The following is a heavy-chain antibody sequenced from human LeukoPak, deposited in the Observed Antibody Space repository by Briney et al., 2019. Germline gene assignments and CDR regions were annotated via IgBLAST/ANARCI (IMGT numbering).Heavy chain of an antibody. CDR2: ISSNGGST. Sequence: GALRLSCAASGFTFSSYAMHWVRQAPGKGLEYVSAISSNGGSTYYANSVKGRFTISRDNSKNTLYLQTGSLRAEDMAVYYCARDRRGWYFDYWGQGTLVTVSS. D-gene: IGHD2-15*01. J-gene: IGHJ4*02. CDR3: ARDRRGWYFDY. CDR1: GFTFSSYA. V-gene: IGHV3-64*01.